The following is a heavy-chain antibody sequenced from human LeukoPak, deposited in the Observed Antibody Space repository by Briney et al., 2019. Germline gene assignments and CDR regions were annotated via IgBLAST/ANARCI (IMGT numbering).Heavy chain of an antibody. Sequence: PSGTLSLTCAVSGGSISSGGYYWSWIRQRPGKGLEWIGYIYYSGNTYYNPSLKSRVTISVDTSKNQFSLKLSSVTAADTAVYYCARAHYGSGSYFDYWGQGTLVTVSS. D-gene: IGHD3-10*01. CDR1: GGSISSGGYY. V-gene: IGHV4-31*11. J-gene: IGHJ4*02. CDR3: ARAHYGSGSYFDY. CDR2: IYYSGNT.